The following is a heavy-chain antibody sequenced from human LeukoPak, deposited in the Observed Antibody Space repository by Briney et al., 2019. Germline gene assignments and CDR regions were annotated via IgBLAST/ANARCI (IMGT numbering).Heavy chain of an antibody. J-gene: IGHJ6*03. D-gene: IGHD3-9*01. CDR2: IYYSGST. CDR3: ARSLTGYYLYYYYYYMDV. V-gene: IGHV4-59*01. CDR1: GGSISSYY. Sequence: KSSETLSLTCAVYGGSISSYYWSWIRQPSGKGLEWIGYIYYSGSTNYNPSLKSRVTISVDTSKNQFSLKLSSVTAADTAVYYCARSLTGYYLYYYYYYMDVWGKGTTVTVSS.